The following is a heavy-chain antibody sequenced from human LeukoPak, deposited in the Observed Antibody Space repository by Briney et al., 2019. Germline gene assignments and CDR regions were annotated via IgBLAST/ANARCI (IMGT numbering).Heavy chain of an antibody. Sequence: ASVKVSCKASGYTFTSYYMHWVRQAPGQGLEWMGIINPSGGSTSYAQKFQDRVTITRDTSASTAYMELSSLRSEDTAVYFCARGPYSNYWFDPWGQGTLVTVSS. CDR3: ARGPYSNYWFDP. D-gene: IGHD4-11*01. J-gene: IGHJ5*02. CDR1: GYTFTSYY. CDR2: INPSGGST. V-gene: IGHV1-46*01.